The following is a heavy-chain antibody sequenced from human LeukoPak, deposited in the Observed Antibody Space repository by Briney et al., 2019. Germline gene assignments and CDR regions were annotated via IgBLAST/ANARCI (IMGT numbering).Heavy chain of an antibody. CDR3: ARNYGDYAPDY. D-gene: IGHD4-17*01. Sequence: PSETLSLTCTVSGGSSSSYYWSWIRQPPGKGLEWIGYIHYSGSTNYNPSLKSRVSILVDTSKNQFSLKLSSVTAADTAVYYCARNYGDYAPDYWGQETLVTVSS. V-gene: IGHV4-59*12. CDR1: GGSSSSYY. CDR2: IHYSGST. J-gene: IGHJ4*02.